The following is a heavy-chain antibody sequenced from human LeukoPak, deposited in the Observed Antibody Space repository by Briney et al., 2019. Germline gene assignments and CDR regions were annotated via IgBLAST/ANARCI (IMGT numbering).Heavy chain of an antibody. Sequence: SETLSLTCAVYGGSFSGYYWSWIRQPPGKGLEWIGEINHSGSTNYNPSLKSRVTISVDTSNNQFSLKLSSVTAADTAVYYCARTRFDYYYDSRHAFDIWGQGTMVTVSS. CDR2: INHSGST. D-gene: IGHD3-22*01. CDR1: GGSFSGYY. V-gene: IGHV4-34*01. CDR3: ARTRFDYYYDSRHAFDI. J-gene: IGHJ3*02.